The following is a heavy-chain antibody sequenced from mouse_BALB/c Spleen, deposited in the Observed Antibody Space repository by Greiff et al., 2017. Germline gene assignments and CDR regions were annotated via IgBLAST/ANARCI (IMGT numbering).Heavy chain of an antibody. J-gene: IGHJ1*01. CDR2: IWAGGST. CDR1: GFSLTSYG. D-gene: IGHD3-1*01. V-gene: IGHV2-9*02. Sequence: QVQLKESGPGLVAPSQSQSITCTVSGFSLTSYGVHWVRQPPGKGLEWLGVIWAGGSTNYNSALMSRLSISKDNSKSQVFLKMNSLQTDDTAMYYCARDRRGLDVWGAGTTVTVSS. CDR3: ARDRRGLDV.